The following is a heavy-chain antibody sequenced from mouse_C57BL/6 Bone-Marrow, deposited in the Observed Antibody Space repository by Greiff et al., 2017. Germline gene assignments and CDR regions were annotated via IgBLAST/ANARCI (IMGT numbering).Heavy chain of an antibody. CDR2: ILPGSGST. V-gene: IGHV1-9*01. Sequence: QVQLQQSGAELMKPGASVKLSCKATGYTFTGYWIEWVKQRPGHGLEWIGEILPGSGSTNYNAKFKGKATFTADTSSNPAYMQLSSLTTEDSAIYYCARRRIYYDYAWFAYWGQGTLVTVSA. CDR3: ARRRIYYDYAWFAY. D-gene: IGHD2-4*01. J-gene: IGHJ3*01. CDR1: GYTFTGYW.